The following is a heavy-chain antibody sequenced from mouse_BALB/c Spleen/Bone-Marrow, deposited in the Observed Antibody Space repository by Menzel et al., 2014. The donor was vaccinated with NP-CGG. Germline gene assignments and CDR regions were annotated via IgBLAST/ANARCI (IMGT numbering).Heavy chain of an antibody. J-gene: IGHJ3*01. CDR1: GFNIKDTY. D-gene: IGHD2-2*01. V-gene: IGHV14-3*02. CDR2: IDPANGNT. CDR3: AKNYGYGKSFAY. Sequence: DVKLVESGAELVKPGASVKLFCTASGFNIKDTYMHWVKQRPEQGLGWIGRIDPANGNTKYDPKFQGKATITADTSSNTAYLQLSSLTSEDTAVYYCAKNYGYGKSFAYWGQGTLVTVSA.